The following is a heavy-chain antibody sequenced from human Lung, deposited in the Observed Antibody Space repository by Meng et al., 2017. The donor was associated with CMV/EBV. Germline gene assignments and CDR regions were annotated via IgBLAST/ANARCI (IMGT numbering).Heavy chain of an antibody. D-gene: IGHD7-27*01. CDR2: ISPYNGNT. J-gene: IGHJ4*02. V-gene: IGHV1-18*01. CDR1: GYTFTSYG. Sequence: QVQLVQSGAEVKKPGAVVKVSCKASGYTFTSYGISWVRPAPGQGLEWMGWISPYNGNTNYGQKLQGRVTMTTDTSTRTAYLELRSLRSDDTAVYYCASVASLGYFDYWGQGTLVTVSS. CDR3: ASVASLGYFDY.